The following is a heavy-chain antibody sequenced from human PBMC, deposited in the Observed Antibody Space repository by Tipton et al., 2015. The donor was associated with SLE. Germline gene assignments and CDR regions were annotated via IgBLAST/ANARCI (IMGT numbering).Heavy chain of an antibody. D-gene: IGHD3-9*01. V-gene: IGHV3-49*04. CDR2: IRSKAYAGTT. Sequence: RSLRLSCTASGFTFGDYAMSWVRQAPGKGLEWVGFIRSKAYAGTTEYAASVKGRFTISRDDSKSIAYLQMNSLKTEDTAVYYCTRGGIRFFDWFSTDWGQGTLVTVSS. CDR3: TRGGIRFFDWFSTD. J-gene: IGHJ4*02. CDR1: GFTFGDYA.